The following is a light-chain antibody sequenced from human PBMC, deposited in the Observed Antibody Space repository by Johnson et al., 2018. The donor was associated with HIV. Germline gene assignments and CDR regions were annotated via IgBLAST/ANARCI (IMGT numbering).Light chain of an antibody. V-gene: IGLV1-51*02. CDR2: ENN. CDR1: SSNIGNNY. Sequence: QSVLTQPPSVSAAPGQKVTISCSGSSSNIGNNYVSWYQQLPGTAPKLLIYENNKRPSGIPDRFSGSKSGTPATLGITGLQTGDEADYYCGTWDSSRSRYVFDTGTKCTVL. CDR3: GTWDSSRSRYV. J-gene: IGLJ1*01.